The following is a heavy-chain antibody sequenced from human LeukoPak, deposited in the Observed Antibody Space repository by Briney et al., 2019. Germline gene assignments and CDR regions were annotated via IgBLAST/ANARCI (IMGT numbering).Heavy chain of an antibody. CDR1: GYTFTSYG. J-gene: IGHJ4*02. D-gene: IGHD2-2*01. CDR3: ARDRSDIVVVPAAAPLDY. Sequence: GASVKVSCKASGYTFTSYGISWVRQAPGQGLEWMGWISAYNGNTNYAQKLQGRVTMTTDTSTSTAYMELRSLRSDDTAVYHCARDRSDIVVVPAAAPLDYWGQGTLVTVSS. CDR2: ISAYNGNT. V-gene: IGHV1-18*01.